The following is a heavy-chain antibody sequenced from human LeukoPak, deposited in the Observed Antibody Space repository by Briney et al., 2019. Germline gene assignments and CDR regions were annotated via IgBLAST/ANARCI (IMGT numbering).Heavy chain of an antibody. D-gene: IGHD6-25*01. V-gene: IGHV3-20*04. CDR3: ARGIHVRSGLSGDC. J-gene: IGHJ4*02. Sequence: PGGSLRLSCAASGFTFDDYGMSWVRQGPGKGLEWVSCINWNGGSTVYADSVKGRFTISRDNAKNSLYLQMNSLRDEDTALYYCARGIHVRSGLSGDCWGQGTLVTVSS. CDR2: INWNGGST. CDR1: GFTFDDYG.